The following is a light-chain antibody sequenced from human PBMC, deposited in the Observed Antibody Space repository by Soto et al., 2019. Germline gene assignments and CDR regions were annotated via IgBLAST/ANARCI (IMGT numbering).Light chain of an antibody. CDR2: TAG. CDR1: SSNIGSNT. CDR3: SAWDNSLNGHV. V-gene: IGLV1-44*01. J-gene: IGLJ1*01. Sequence: QAVVTQPLSASASPGQRVTISCSGGSSNIGSNTVAWYQHLPGTAPPRLIFTAGQRPSGVPGRFSGSKSGTSASLAISGLQSEDEGDYYCSAWDNSLNGHVFGPGTKVTVL.